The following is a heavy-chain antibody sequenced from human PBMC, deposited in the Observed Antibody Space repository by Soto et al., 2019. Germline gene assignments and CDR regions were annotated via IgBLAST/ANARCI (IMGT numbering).Heavy chain of an antibody. D-gene: IGHD6-13*01. V-gene: IGHV4-31*03. CDR2: IYYSGST. CDR1: GGSISSGGYY. CDR3: ATLAAGTYDY. Sequence: PSETLSLTCTVSGGSISSGGYYWSWIRQHPGKGLEWIGYIYYSGSTYYNPSLKSRVTISVDTSKNQFSLKLSSVTAADTAVYYCATLAAGTYDYWGQGTLVTVSS. J-gene: IGHJ4*02.